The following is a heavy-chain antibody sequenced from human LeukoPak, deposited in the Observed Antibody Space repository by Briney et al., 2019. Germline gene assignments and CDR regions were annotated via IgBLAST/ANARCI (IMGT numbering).Heavy chain of an antibody. CDR1: GGSISSGGYY. CDR3: ARVAGPDYYYYYGMDV. D-gene: IGHD6-19*01. J-gene: IGHJ6*02. Sequence: SETLSLTCTVSGGSISSGGYYWSWIRQHPGKGLEWIGYIYYSGSTYYNPSLKSRVTISVDTSKNQFSLKLSFVTAADTAVYYCARVAGPDYYYYYGMDVWGQGTTVTVSS. V-gene: IGHV4-31*03. CDR2: IYYSGST.